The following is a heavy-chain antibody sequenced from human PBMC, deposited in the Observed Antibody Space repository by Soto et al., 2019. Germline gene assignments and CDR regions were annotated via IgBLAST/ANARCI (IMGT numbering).Heavy chain of an antibody. CDR3: ARDGHGSGSQAVDY. J-gene: IGHJ4*02. V-gene: IGHV4-38-2*02. CDR2: IYHSGST. Sequence: PSETLSLTCAVSGYSISSGYYWGWIRQPPGKGLEWIGSIYHSGSTYYNPSLKSRVTISVDTSKNQFSLKLSSVTAADTAVYYCARDGHGSGSQAVDYWGQGTLVTVSS. CDR1: GYSISSGYY. D-gene: IGHD3-10*01.